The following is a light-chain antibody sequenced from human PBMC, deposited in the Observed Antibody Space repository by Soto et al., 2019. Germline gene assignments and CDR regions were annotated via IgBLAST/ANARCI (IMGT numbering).Light chain of an antibody. CDR1: SSNIGGNT. CDR3: AGWDDSLNGVV. Sequence: QAVVTQPPSASGTPGQRVTISCSGSSSNIGGNTVNWYQQLPGTAPKLLIYMSSHRPSGVPDRFSGSMSDSSASLAISGLQSEDEATYFCAGWDDSLNGVVFGGGTKLTVL. V-gene: IGLV1-44*01. CDR2: MSS. J-gene: IGLJ2*01.